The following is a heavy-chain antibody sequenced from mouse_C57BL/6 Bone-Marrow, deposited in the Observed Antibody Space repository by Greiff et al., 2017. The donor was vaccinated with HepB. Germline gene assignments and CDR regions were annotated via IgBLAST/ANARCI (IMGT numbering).Heavy chain of an antibody. Sequence: VQLQQPGAELVMPGASVKLSCKASGYTFTSYWMHWVKQRPGQGLEWIGEIDPSDSYTNYNQKFKGKSTLTVDKSSSTAYMQLSSLTSEDSAVYYCARGFAYWGQGTLVTVSA. CDR3: ARGFAY. CDR2: IDPSDSYT. CDR1: GYTFTSYW. V-gene: IGHV1-69*01. J-gene: IGHJ3*01.